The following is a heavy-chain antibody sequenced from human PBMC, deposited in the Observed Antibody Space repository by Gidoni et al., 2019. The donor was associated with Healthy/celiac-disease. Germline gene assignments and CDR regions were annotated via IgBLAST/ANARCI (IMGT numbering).Heavy chain of an antibody. J-gene: IGHJ1*01. CDR1: GFTFSYYY. D-gene: IGHD3-9*01. CDR3: ARDQEYYDILTGYQPAEYFKH. CDR2: ISSSGSTI. Sequence: QVQLVESGGGLVKPGGSLRLSCAASGFTFSYYYLSWLRQAPGKGLEWVSYISSSGSTIYYADSVKGRFTISRDNAKNSLYLQMNSLRAEDTAVYYCARDQEYYDILTGYQPAEYFKHWGQGTLVTVSS. V-gene: IGHV3-11*01.